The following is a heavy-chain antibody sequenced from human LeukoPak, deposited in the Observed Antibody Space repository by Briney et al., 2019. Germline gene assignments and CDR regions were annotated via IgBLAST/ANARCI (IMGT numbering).Heavy chain of an antibody. CDR1: GYSFTSYW. J-gene: IGHJ4*02. Sequence: GESLKISCKGSGYSFTSYWIGWVRQMPGKGLEWMGIIYPGDSDTRYSPSFQGQVTISADKSISTAYLQWSSLKASDTAMYYCASLTVDSESYHSFDYWGQGTLVAVSS. V-gene: IGHV5-51*01. CDR3: ASLTVDSESYHSFDY. D-gene: IGHD1-26*01. CDR2: IYPGDSDT.